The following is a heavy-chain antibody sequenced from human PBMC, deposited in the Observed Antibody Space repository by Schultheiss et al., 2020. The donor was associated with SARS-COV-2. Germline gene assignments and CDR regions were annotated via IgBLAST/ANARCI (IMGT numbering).Heavy chain of an antibody. V-gene: IGHV4-59*01. CDR3: ARALTGGSNFNWFDP. CDR2: IHHTGST. Sequence: SETLSLTCTVSGGSISSYYWSWIRQPPGKGLEWIGYIHHTGSTSYNPSLKSRLTMSIDTSRNQFSLTLSSVTAADTAVYYCARALTGGSNFNWFDPWGQGTLVTVSS. CDR1: GGSISSYY. J-gene: IGHJ5*02. D-gene: IGHD1-7*01.